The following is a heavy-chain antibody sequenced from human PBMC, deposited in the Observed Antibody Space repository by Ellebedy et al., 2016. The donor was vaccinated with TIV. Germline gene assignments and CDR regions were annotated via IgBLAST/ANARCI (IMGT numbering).Heavy chain of an antibody. V-gene: IGHV1-46*01. CDR1: GYTFTSYY. CDR2: INPSGGST. CDR3: ARDSQNTFDTVDV. J-gene: IGHJ6*02. Sequence: ASVKVSXXASGYTFTSYYMHWVRQAPGQGLEWMGIINPSGGSTSYAQKFQGRVTMTRDTSTSTVYMELSSLRSEDTAVYYCARDSQNTFDTVDVWGQGTTVTVSS. D-gene: IGHD5-18*01.